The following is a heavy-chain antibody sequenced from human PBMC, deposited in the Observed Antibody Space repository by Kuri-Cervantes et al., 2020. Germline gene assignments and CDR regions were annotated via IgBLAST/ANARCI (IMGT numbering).Heavy chain of an antibody. V-gene: IGHV4-34*01. CDR3: ARATDGVDY. D-gene: IGHD3-10*01. CDR2: INHSGST. Sequence: SETLSLTCAAYGGSFSGYYWSWIRQPPGKGLEWIGEINHSGSTNYNQSLKSRVTISVDTSKNQFSLKLSSVTAADTAVYYCARATDGVDYWGQGTLVTVSS. J-gene: IGHJ4*02. CDR1: GGSFSGYY.